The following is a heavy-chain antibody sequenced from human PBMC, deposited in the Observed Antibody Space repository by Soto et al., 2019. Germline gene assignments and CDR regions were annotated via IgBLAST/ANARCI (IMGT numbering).Heavy chain of an antibody. V-gene: IGHV4-39*01. CDR1: GGSISSSSYY. D-gene: IGHD6-13*01. CDR2: IYYSGST. J-gene: IGHJ6*02. CDR3: ARGTQQPWWYYGMDV. Sequence: QLQLQESGPGLVKPSETLSLTCTVSGGSISSSSYYWGWIRQPPGKGLEWIGSIYYSGSTYYNPSLKSRVTISVDTSKNQFSLKLSSVTAADTAVYYCARGTQQPWWYYGMDVWGQGTTVTVSS.